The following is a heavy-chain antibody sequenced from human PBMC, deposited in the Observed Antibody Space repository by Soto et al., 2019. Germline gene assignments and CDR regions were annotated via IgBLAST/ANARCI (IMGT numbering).Heavy chain of an antibody. V-gene: IGHV4-30-4*01. J-gene: IGHJ5*02. CDR2: IYYSGST. D-gene: IGHD3-22*01. CDR3: ARDDSYYYDSGRWFDP. CDR1: GGSISSGDYY. Sequence: SETLSLTCTVSGGSISSGDYYWSWIRQPPGKGLEWIGYIYYSGSTYYNPSLKSRVTISVDTSKNQFSLKLSSVTAADTAVYYCARDDSYYYDSGRWFDPWGQGTLVTVSS.